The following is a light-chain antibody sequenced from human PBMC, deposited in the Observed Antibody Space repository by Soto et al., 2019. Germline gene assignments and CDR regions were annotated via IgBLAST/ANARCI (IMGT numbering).Light chain of an antibody. J-gene: IGKJ5*01. CDR3: QQLNSYPIN. V-gene: IGKV3-15*01. CDR2: GAS. CDR1: QSVSSN. Sequence: DIVLAQSPATLSLFAGERASVSCRASQSVSSNLAWYQQKPGQAPRLLIYGASTRATGIPARFSGSGSGTEFTLTISSLQPEDFATYFCQQLNSYPINCGQGKRRAIK.